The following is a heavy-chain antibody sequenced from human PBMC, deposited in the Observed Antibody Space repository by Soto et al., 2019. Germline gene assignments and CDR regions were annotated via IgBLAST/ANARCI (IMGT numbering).Heavy chain of an antibody. D-gene: IGHD5-12*01. CDR3: ARGHIDAFNVFDS. V-gene: IGHV1-2*02. Sequence: ASVKVSCKASGYTFTGYFMHWVRQAPGQGLEWMGWMNPSSGGTTYAQKFKGRVTMTRDTCIGTAYMELSRLRSDDTAIYFCARGHIDAFNVFDSLGQASLVAVST. CDR1: GYTFTGYF. J-gene: IGHJ4*02. CDR2: MNPSSGGT.